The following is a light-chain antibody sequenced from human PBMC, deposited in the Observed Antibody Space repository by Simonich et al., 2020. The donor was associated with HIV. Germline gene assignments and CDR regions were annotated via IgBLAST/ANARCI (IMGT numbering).Light chain of an antibody. CDR3: SSYTSGGTYVV. Sequence: QSALTQPASVSGSPGQSITISCTGTSSDVGGYNYVSWYQQHPGKAPKLMIFDVSNRPSGVSNRFSGSKSGNTASLTISGLQAEDEADYYCSSYTSGGTYVVFGGGTKLTVL. J-gene: IGLJ2*01. V-gene: IGLV2-14*03. CDR1: SSDVGGYNY. CDR2: DVS.